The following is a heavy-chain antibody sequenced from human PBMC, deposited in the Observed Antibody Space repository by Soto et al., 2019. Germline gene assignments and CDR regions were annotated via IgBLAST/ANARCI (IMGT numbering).Heavy chain of an antibody. CDR1: GGTFSSYT. CDR2: IIPILGIA. V-gene: IGHV1-69*08. D-gene: IGHD3-22*01. J-gene: IGHJ5*02. Sequence: QVQLVQSGAEVKKPGSSVKVSCKASGGTFSSYTISWVRQAPGRGLEWMGRIIPILGIANYAQKFQGRVTITADKSTSTAYMELSSMSAEDTAVYSCARDDSWFDPWGQGTLVTVSS. CDR3: ARDDSWFDP.